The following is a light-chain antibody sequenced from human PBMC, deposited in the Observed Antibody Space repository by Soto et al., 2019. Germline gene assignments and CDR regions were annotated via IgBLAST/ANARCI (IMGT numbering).Light chain of an antibody. CDR1: SGHSSYA. CDR2: VNSDGHQ. Sequence: QLVLTQAPSASASPGASVKLTCTLSSGHSSYAIAWHQQQPEKGPRFLMKVNSDGHQNKGDGIPDRFSGSSSGAERYLTISSLQSEDEADYYCQTWGAGIVVFGGGTKLPVL. J-gene: IGLJ2*01. V-gene: IGLV4-69*01. CDR3: QTWGAGIVV.